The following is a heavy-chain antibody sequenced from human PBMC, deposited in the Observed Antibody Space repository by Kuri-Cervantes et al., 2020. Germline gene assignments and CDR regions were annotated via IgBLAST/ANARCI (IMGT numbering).Heavy chain of an antibody. Sequence: SETLSLTCAVYGGSFSGYYWSWIRQPPGKGLEWIGEINHSGSTNYNPSLKSRVTISVDTSKNQFSLKLSSMTAADTAVYYCARRDYYDSTGYWYYWGQGTLVTVSS. V-gene: IGHV4-34*01. CDR1: GGSFSGYY. CDR3: ARRDYYDSTGYWYY. J-gene: IGHJ4*02. D-gene: IGHD3-22*01. CDR2: INHSGST.